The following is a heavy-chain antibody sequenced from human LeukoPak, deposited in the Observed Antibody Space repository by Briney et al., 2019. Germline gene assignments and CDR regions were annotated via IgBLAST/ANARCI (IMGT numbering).Heavy chain of an antibody. V-gene: IGHV4-59*12. D-gene: IGHD5-12*01. Sequence: SETLSLTCTVSGGSIGSFYWTWIRQPPGMGREWIGSIYYSGSTYYNPSLKSRVTISVDTSKNQFSLKLSSVTAADTGVYYCARGARGYSGYDSFDIWGQGTMVTVSS. CDR1: GGSIGSFY. J-gene: IGHJ3*02. CDR3: ARGARGYSGYDSFDI. CDR2: IYYSGST.